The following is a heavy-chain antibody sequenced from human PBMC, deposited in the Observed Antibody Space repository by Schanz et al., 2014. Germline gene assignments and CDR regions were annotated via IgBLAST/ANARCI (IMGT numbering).Heavy chain of an antibody. J-gene: IGHJ6*02. Sequence: EVQLVESGGGLVQPGGSLRLSCAASGFTFSDHYMEWVRQAPGKGLEWVGRSKNKAARYTTEYAASVRGRFTISRDDSKNTMYLQMNSLKTEDTAVYYCKWELHVYYGMDVWGQGTAVTVSS. V-gene: IGHV3-72*01. D-gene: IGHD1-26*01. CDR2: SKNKAARYTT. CDR1: GFTFSDHY. CDR3: KWELHVYYGMDV.